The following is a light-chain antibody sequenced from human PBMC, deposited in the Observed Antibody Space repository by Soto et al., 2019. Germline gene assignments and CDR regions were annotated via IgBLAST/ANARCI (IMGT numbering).Light chain of an antibody. J-gene: IGKJ4*01. Sequence: EIVLTQSPATLSLSPGERATLSCRASQSVSNFLAWYQQRPGQAPRLLLYGASNRATGTPARFSGSGSGTDFTLTISSLEPEDSAVYYCQQRSNRLTFGGGPKVEIK. CDR3: QQRSNRLT. CDR1: QSVSNF. CDR2: GAS. V-gene: IGKV3-11*01.